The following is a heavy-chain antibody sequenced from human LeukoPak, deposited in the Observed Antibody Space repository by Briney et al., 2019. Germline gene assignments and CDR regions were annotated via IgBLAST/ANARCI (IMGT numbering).Heavy chain of an antibody. CDR3: ASENYYGTESYYYYYYMDV. Sequence: SVKVSCKASGGTFSSYAISWVRQAPGQGLEWMGGIIPIFGTANYAQKLQGRGTITTHESTSKAYMELSSLRSEDTAVYYCASENYYGTESYYYYYYMDVWGKGTTVTVSS. D-gene: IGHD3-10*01. CDR2: IIPIFGTA. V-gene: IGHV1-69*05. CDR1: GGTFSSYA. J-gene: IGHJ6*03.